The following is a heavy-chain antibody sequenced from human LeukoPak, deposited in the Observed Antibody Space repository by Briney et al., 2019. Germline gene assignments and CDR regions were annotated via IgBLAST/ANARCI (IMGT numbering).Heavy chain of an antibody. D-gene: IGHD6-19*01. Sequence: SQTLSLTCTVSGGSISSGGYYWSWIRQPPGKGLEWIGYIYHSGSTYYNPSLKSRVTISVDRSKNQFSLKLSSVTAADTAVYYCAREALEDSSGFDYWGQGTLVTVSS. CDR3: AREALEDSSGFDY. J-gene: IGHJ4*02. CDR2: IYHSGST. CDR1: GGSISSGGYY. V-gene: IGHV4-30-2*01.